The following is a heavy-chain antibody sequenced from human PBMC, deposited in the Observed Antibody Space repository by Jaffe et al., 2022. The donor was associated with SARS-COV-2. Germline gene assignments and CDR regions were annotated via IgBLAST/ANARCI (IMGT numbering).Heavy chain of an antibody. V-gene: IGHV2-5*02. J-gene: IGHJ3*02. CDR2: IYWDDDK. D-gene: IGHD4-17*01. Sequence: QITLKESGPTLVKPTQTLTLTCTFSGFSLSTTAVTVGWIRQPPGEALEWLALIYWDDDKRYSPSLKTRLTITKDTSKNQVVLTMTNLDPVDTGTYYCAHRVGTVGAFDMWGQGTMVTVSS. CDR1: GFSLSTTAVT. CDR3: AHRVGTVGAFDM.